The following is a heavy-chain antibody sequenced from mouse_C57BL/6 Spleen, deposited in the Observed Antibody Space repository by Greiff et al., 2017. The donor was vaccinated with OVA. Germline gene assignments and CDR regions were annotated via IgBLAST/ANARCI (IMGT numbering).Heavy chain of an antibody. Sequence: QVQLKQSGPELVKPGASVKISCKASGYSFTSYYIHWVKQRPGQGLEWIGWIYPGSGNTKYNEKFKGKATLTADTSSSTAYMQLSSLTSEDSAVYYCAREGYDGYLAWFAYWGQGTLVTVSA. V-gene: IGHV1-66*01. J-gene: IGHJ3*01. CDR3: AREGYDGYLAWFAY. CDR2: IYPGSGNT. CDR1: GYSFTSYY. D-gene: IGHD2-3*01.